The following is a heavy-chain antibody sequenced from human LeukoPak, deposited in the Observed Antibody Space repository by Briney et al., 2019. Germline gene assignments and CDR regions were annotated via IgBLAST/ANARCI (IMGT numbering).Heavy chain of an antibody. D-gene: IGHD6-13*01. CDR1: GYTFTGYY. Sequence: WASVKVSCKASGYTFTGYYMHWVRQAPGQGLEWMGWINPNSGGTNYAQKFQGRVTMTRDTSISTAYMELSRLRSDDTAVYYCARDKTPYSSSWPGDPDYWGQGTMVTVSS. CDR3: ARDKTPYSSSWPGDPDY. V-gene: IGHV1-2*02. J-gene: IGHJ3*01. CDR2: INPNSGGT.